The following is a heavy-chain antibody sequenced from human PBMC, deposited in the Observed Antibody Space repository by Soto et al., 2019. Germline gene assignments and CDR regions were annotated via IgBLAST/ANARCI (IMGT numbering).Heavy chain of an antibody. Sequence: SETLSLTCAVYGGSFSGYYWSWIRQPPGKGLEWIGEINHSGSTNYNPSLKSRVTISVDTSKNQFSLKLSSVTAADTAVYYCARGPENIVVVPANWFDPWGQGTLVTVSS. D-gene: IGHD2-2*01. CDR1: GGSFSGYY. J-gene: IGHJ5*02. CDR3: ARGPENIVVVPANWFDP. CDR2: INHSGST. V-gene: IGHV4-34*01.